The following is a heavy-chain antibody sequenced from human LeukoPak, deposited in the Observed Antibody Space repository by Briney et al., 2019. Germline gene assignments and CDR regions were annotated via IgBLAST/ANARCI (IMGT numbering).Heavy chain of an antibody. J-gene: IGHJ4*02. CDR1: GGSISSSSYY. CDR3: ARGTVTTAFPFDY. D-gene: IGHD4-17*01. Sequence: PSETLSLTCTVSGGSISSSSYYWSWIRQPPGKGLEWIGEINHSGSTNYNPSLKSRVTISVDTSKNQFSLKLSSVTAADTAVYYCARGTVTTAFPFDYWGQGTLVTVSS. CDR2: INHSGST. V-gene: IGHV4-39*07.